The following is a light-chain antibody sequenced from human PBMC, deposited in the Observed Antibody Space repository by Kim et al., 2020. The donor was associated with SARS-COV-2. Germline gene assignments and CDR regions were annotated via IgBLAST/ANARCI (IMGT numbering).Light chain of an antibody. Sequence: DIQMTQSPSSLSPSVGDTVTITCRASQGLSNALAWYQHKPGKAPKLLVYGATTLQSGVPSRFSGSGSGTEHTLTISSLQPEDLGTFYCQQSYGIPWTFGQGTKLEI. CDR2: GAT. J-gene: IGKJ1*01. V-gene: IGKV1-NL1*01. CDR1: QGLSNA. CDR3: QQSYGIPWT.